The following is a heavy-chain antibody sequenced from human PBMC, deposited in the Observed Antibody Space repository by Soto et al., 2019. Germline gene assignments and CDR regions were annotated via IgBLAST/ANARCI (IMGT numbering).Heavy chain of an antibody. D-gene: IGHD3-22*01. CDR1: GGSFSGYY. V-gene: IGHV4-34*01. CDR3: ARQTYYYDSSGYYLSPFDY. J-gene: IGHJ4*02. CDR2: INHSGST. Sequence: PSETLSLTCAVYGGSFSGYYWILIRHPPFKWLEWIVEINHSGSTNYNPSLKSRVTISVDTSKNQFSLKLSSVTAADTAVYYCARQTYYYDSSGYYLSPFDYWGQGTLVTVSS.